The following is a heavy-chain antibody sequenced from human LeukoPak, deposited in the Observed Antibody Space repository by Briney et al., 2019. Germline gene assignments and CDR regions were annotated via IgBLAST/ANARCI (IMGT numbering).Heavy chain of an antibody. CDR3: ARGEYYYGSGSYSKRYYYYYYMDV. V-gene: IGHV1-69*05. CDR1: GGTFSSYA. CDR2: IIPIFGTA. D-gene: IGHD3-10*01. J-gene: IGHJ6*03. Sequence: GGAVKVSCKASGGTFSSYAISWVRQAPGQGLEWMGGIIPIFGTANYAQKFQGRVTITTDESTSTAYMELSSLRSEDTAVYYCARGEYYYGSGSYSKRYYYYYYMDVWGKGTTVTVSS.